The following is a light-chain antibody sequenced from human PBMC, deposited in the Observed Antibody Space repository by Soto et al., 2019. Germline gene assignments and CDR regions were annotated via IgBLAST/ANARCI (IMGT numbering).Light chain of an antibody. CDR3: QQYGSSPNT. CDR1: QSVSSSY. Sequence: EIVLTQSPGTLSLSPGERATLSCRASQSVSSSYLAWYQQKPGQAPRLLIYGASRRTTGIPDRFSGSASGTDFTLAISRLEPEDFAVYYCQQYGSSPNTVGQGTRLESK. CDR2: GAS. J-gene: IGKJ5*01. V-gene: IGKV3-20*01.